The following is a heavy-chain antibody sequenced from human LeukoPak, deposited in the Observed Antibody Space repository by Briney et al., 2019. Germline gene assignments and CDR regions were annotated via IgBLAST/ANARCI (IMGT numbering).Heavy chain of an antibody. Sequence: SETLSLTCTVSGYSISSGYYWGWIRQPPGKGLEWIGSIYLSGSTYYNPSLKSRVTISVDTSKNQFSLKLSSVTAADTAVYYCARDLLYCSGGSCQDAFDIWGQGTMVTVSS. V-gene: IGHV4-38-2*02. CDR1: GYSISSGYY. CDR2: IYLSGST. D-gene: IGHD2-15*01. J-gene: IGHJ3*02. CDR3: ARDLLYCSGGSCQDAFDI.